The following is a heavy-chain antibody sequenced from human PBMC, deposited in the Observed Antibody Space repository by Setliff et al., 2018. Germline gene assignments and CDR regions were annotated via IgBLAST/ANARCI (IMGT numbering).Heavy chain of an antibody. CDR2: INAGNGNT. Sequence: ASVKVSCKASGYIFTYYAIHWVRQAPGQRLEWMGWINAGNGNTKYSQKFQGRVTITRDTSASTAYMELSSLRSEDTAVYYCARDGFEIVVVPAAIYYYYYMDVWGKGTTVTVSS. CDR1: GYIFTYYA. CDR3: ARDGFEIVVVPAAIYYYYYMDV. V-gene: IGHV1-3*01. D-gene: IGHD2-2*01. J-gene: IGHJ6*03.